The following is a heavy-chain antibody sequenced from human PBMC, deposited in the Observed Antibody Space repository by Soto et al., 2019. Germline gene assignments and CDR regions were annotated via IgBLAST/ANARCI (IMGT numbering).Heavy chain of an antibody. CDR1: GGSFSGYY. CDR2: INHSGST. J-gene: IGHJ5*02. CDR3: ARAPGYCSGGSCYDWFDP. D-gene: IGHD2-15*01. V-gene: IGHV4-34*01. Sequence: PSETLSLTCTVYGGSFSGYYCSWIRQPPGKGLEWIGEINHSGSTSYNPSLKSRVTISVDTSKNQLSLKLSSVTAADTAVYYCARAPGYCSGGSCYDWFDPWGQGTLVTVSS.